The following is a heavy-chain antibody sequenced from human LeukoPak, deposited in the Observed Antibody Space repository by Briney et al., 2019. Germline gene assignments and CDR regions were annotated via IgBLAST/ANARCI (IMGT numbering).Heavy chain of an antibody. CDR3: AKTTYCGVDCYSWYFDY. V-gene: IGHV3-53*01. CDR1: GFTVSSNY. D-gene: IGHD2-21*02. J-gene: IGHJ4*02. Sequence: GGSLRLSCAASGFTVSSNYMSWVRQAPGKGLEWVSVIYSGGSTYYADSVKGRFTISRDNSRNTLYLQVNSLRAEDTAIYHCAKTTYCGVDCYSWYFDYWDQGTLVTVSS. CDR2: IYSGGST.